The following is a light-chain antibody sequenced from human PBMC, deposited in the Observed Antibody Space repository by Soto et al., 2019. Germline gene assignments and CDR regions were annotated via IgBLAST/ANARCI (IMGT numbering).Light chain of an antibody. J-gene: IGKJ1*01. CDR2: DAS. CDR1: QSVTRRY. Sequence: EIVLTQSPDTLSLSPGERATLSCRASQSVTRRYLAWYQQKPGQTPKLLIYDASSRATGVPDRFSGSGSGTDFTLTISRLEPEDFAVYYCQQYGASPYWTFGQGTKVEIK. V-gene: IGKV3-20*01. CDR3: QQYGASPYWT.